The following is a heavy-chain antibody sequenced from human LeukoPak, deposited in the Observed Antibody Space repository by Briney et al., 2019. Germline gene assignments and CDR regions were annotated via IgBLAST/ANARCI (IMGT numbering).Heavy chain of an antibody. D-gene: IGHD3-10*01. V-gene: IGHV4-59*08. Sequence: PSETLSLTCTVSGGSISSYYWSWIRQPPGKGLEWIGYIYYSGSTNYNPSLKSRVTISVDTSKNQFSLKLSSVTAADTAVYCCARLRDPVWHYYGSGSYLYYFDYWGQGTLVTVSS. CDR1: GGSISSYY. CDR2: IYYSGST. J-gene: IGHJ4*02. CDR3: ARLRDPVWHYYGSGSYLYYFDY.